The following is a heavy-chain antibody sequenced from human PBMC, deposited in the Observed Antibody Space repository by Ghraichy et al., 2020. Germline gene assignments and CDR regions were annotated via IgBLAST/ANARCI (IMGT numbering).Heavy chain of an antibody. CDR3: AKTGIFGVVFGRYYFDY. CDR1: GFTFSSYS. J-gene: IGHJ4*02. Sequence: LSLTCAASGFTFSSYSMNWVRQAPGKGLEWVSSISSSSSYIYYADSVKGRFTISRDNAKNSLYLQMNSLRAEDTAVYYCAKTGIFGVVFGRYYFDYWGQGTLVTVSS. CDR2: ISSSSSYI. D-gene: IGHD3-3*01. V-gene: IGHV3-21*01.